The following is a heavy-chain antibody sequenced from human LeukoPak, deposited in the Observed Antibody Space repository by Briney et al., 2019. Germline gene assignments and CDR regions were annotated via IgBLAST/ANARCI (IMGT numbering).Heavy chain of an antibody. Sequence: PGGSLRLSCAASGFTFSSYEMNWVRQAPGQGLEWVAYISSTGNTVRYAGSVKGRFTISRDNAKNSLYLQMNRLRAEHTAVYYCTKETPQMDVWGKGTTVIVSS. D-gene: IGHD2-15*01. CDR2: ISSTGNTV. CDR1: GFTFSSYE. V-gene: IGHV3-48*03. CDR3: TKETPQMDV. J-gene: IGHJ6*04.